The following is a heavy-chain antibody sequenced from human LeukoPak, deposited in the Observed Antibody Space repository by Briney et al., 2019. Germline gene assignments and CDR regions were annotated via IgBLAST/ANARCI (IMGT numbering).Heavy chain of an antibody. CDR1: GFTVSSNY. CDR3: ARAPYSSRGLDY. D-gene: IGHD6-13*01. Sequence: GGSLRLSCVASGFTVSSNYMSWVRQAPGKGLEWVSVIYSGGSTYYADSVKGRFTISRDNSKNTLYLQVNSLRAEDTAVYYCARAPYSSRGLDYWGQGTLVTVSS. CDR2: IYSGGST. V-gene: IGHV3-53*01. J-gene: IGHJ4*02.